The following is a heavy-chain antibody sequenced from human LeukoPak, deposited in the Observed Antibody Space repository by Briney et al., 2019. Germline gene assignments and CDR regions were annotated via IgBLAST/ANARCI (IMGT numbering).Heavy chain of an antibody. CDR3: ARYEVGLQWLVPDWFDP. V-gene: IGHV4-39*01. CDR2: IYYSGST. Sequence: PSQTLSLTCTVSGGSISSYYWSWIRQPPGKGLEWIGTIYYSGSTYYNPSLKSRVTISVDTSKNQFSLKLSSVTAADTAVYYCARYEVGLQWLVPDWFDPWGQGTLVTVSS. D-gene: IGHD6-19*01. J-gene: IGHJ5*02. CDR1: GGSISSYY.